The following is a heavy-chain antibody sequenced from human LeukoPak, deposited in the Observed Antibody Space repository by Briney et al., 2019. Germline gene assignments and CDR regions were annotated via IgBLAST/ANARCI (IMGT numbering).Heavy chain of an antibody. D-gene: IGHD3-22*01. CDR2: ISSSGSTI. Sequence: GGSLRLSCAVSGFTFSSYEMNWVRQAPGKGLEWVSYISSSGSTIYCADSVKGRFTISRDNAKKSLYLQMNSLRAEDTAVYYCARGYGGSYPYYFDYWGQGTLVAVSS. V-gene: IGHV3-48*03. CDR3: ARGYGGSYPYYFDY. CDR1: GFTFSSYE. J-gene: IGHJ4*02.